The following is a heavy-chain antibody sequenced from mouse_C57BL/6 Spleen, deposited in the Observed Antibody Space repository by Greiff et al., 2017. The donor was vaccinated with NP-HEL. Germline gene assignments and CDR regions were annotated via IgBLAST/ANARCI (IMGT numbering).Heavy chain of an antibody. CDR1: GFTFSSYG. V-gene: IGHV5-6*02. J-gene: IGHJ3*01. D-gene: IGHD4-1*01. CDR3: ARQENWDTGFAY. Sequence: EVMLVESGGDLVKPGGSLKLSCAASGFTFSSYGMSWVRQTPDKRLEWVATISSGGSYTYYPDSVKGRFTISRDNAKNTLYLQMSSLKSEDTAMYYCARQENWDTGFAYWGQGTLVTVSA. CDR2: ISSGGSYT.